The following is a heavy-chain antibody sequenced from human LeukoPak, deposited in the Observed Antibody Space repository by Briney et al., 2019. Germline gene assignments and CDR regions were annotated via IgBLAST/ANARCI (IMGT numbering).Heavy chain of an antibody. J-gene: IGHJ4*02. D-gene: IGHD6-6*01. V-gene: IGHV3-23*01. CDR2: ISGSGGST. CDR1: GFTFSSYA. Sequence: GGSLRLSCAASGFTFSSYAMSWVRQAPGKGLEWVSAISGSGGSTYYADSVKGRFTISRDNSKNTLYLQTNSLRAEDTAVYYCAKQGPKASWIAARAFDYWGQGTLVTVSS. CDR3: AKQGPKASWIAARAFDY.